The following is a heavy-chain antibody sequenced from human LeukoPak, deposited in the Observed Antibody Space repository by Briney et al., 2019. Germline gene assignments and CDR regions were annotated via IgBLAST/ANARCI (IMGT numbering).Heavy chain of an antibody. D-gene: IGHD6-19*01. CDR2: ISGSGSAI. CDR3: AKNQGQWLAPVDY. J-gene: IGHJ4*02. CDR1: GFTFSSYE. Sequence: GGSLRLSCAASGFTFSSYEMNWVRQAPGKGLEGVSYISGSGSAIYYADSVKGRFTISRVNSKNTLYLQMNNLRAEDTALYYCAKNQGQWLAPVDYWGQGTLVTVSS. V-gene: IGHV3-48*03.